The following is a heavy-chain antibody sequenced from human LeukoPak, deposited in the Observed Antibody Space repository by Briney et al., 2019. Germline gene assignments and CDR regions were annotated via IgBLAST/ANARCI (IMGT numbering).Heavy chain of an antibody. CDR1: GYSISSGYY. J-gene: IGHJ4*02. D-gene: IGHD3-10*01. V-gene: IGHV4-38-2*01. CDR2: MYHSGKT. Sequence: SETLSLTCGVFGYSISSGYYWGWIRQPPGKGLEWIGSMYHSGKTYYNPSLKSRVTISIDTSKNQFSLKVTSVTAADTAVYYCARARGSESFSSDYWGQGILVTVSS. CDR3: ARARGSESFSSDY.